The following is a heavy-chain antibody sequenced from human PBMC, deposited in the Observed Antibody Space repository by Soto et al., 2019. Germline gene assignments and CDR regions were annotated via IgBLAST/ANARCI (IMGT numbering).Heavy chain of an antibody. Sequence: SETLSLTCTVSGGSISSYYWSWIRQPPGKGLEWIGYIYYSGSTNYNPSLKSRVTISVDTSKNLFSLKLCSVTAVDTAVYYCARLGCRSVYDFWSGYYDEEHYYYMDVWGKGTTVTVSS. CDR2: IYYSGST. CDR1: GGSISSYY. J-gene: IGHJ6*03. D-gene: IGHD3-3*01. V-gene: IGHV4-59*01. CDR3: ARLGCRSVYDFWSGYYDEEHYYYMDV.